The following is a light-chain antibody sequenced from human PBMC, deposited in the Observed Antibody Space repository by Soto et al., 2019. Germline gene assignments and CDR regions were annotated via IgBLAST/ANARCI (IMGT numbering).Light chain of an antibody. V-gene: IGKV1-12*02. CDR1: QGISSW. CDR2: AAS. Sequence: DIQMTQSPSSVSASVGDRVTITCRASQGISSWLAWHQQKPGKAPKLLIYAASSLQSGVPSRFSGSGSGTDFTLTISSLQPEDFATYYCQQANSFLFTFGQGTRLEIK. CDR3: QQANSFLFT. J-gene: IGKJ5*01.